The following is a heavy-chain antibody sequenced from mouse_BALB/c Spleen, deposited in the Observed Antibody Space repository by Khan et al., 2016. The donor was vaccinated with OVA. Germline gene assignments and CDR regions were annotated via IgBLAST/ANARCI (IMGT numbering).Heavy chain of an antibody. V-gene: IGHV3-2*02. CDR3: ARIYGGDFDY. CDR2: IRYSGNT. J-gene: IGHJ2*01. Sequence: EVKLLESGPGLVKPSQSLSPTCTVTGYSITSDYAWNWIRQFPGNKLEWMGYIRYSGNTKYNPSLKSRVSITRDTSKNQFFLQLNSVTIEDTATYYCARIYGGDFDYWGQGTTLTVSS. D-gene: IGHD1-1*02. CDR1: GYSITSDYA.